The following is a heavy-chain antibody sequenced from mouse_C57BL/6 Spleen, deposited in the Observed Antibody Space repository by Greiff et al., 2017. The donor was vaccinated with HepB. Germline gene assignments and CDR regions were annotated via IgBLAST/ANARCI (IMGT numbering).Heavy chain of an antibody. CDR2: IDPSDSYT. CDR1: GYTFTSYW. CDR3: ARSYSSWYFDV. Sequence: QVQLQQPGAEFVMPGASVKLSCKASGYTFTSYWMHWVKQRPGQGLEWIGEIDPSDSYTNYNQKFKGKSTLTVDKSSSTAYMQLSSLTSEDSAVYYCARSYSSWYFDVWGTGTTVTVSS. J-gene: IGHJ1*03. V-gene: IGHV1-69*01. D-gene: IGHD1-1*01.